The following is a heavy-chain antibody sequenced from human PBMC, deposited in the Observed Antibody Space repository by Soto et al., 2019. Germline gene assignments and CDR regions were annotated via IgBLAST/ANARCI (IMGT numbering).Heavy chain of an antibody. Sequence: EVQLVESGGGLVKPGGSLRLSCAASGFTFSNAWMNWVRQAPGKGLEWVGRIKSKTDGGTTDYAAPVKGRFTISRDDSKNTLYLQMNSLKTEDIAVYYCAREGYYYDSSGYSYWGQGTLVTVSS. D-gene: IGHD3-22*01. CDR2: IKSKTDGGTT. CDR1: GFTFSNAW. CDR3: AREGYYYDSSGYSY. J-gene: IGHJ4*02. V-gene: IGHV3-15*07.